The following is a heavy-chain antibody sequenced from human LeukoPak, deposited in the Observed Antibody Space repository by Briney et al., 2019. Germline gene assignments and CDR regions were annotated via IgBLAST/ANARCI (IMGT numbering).Heavy chain of an antibody. CDR2: IYTSGST. Sequence: PSETLSLTCTVSGGSISSYYWSWIRQPPGKGLEWIGCIYTSGSTNYNPSLKSRVTISVDTSKNQFSLRLSSVTAADTAVYYCARRVGRTVNWFDPWGQGTVVTVSS. CDR1: GGSISSYY. J-gene: IGHJ5*02. CDR3: ARRVGRTVNWFDP. V-gene: IGHV4-4*09. D-gene: IGHD4-17*01.